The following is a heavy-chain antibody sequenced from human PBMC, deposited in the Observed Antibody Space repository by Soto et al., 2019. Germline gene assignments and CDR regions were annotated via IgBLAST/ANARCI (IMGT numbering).Heavy chain of an antibody. CDR2: IKQDGSEK. J-gene: IGHJ4*02. V-gene: IGHV3-7*01. Sequence: PGGSLRLSCAASGFTFSSYWMSWVRQAPGKGLEWVANIKQDGSEKYHVDSVKGRFTISRDNAKNSLYLQMNSLRAEDTAVYYCARVKEYDFWSGYSYDYWGQGTLVTVSS. D-gene: IGHD3-3*01. CDR1: GFTFSSYW. CDR3: ARVKEYDFWSGYSYDY.